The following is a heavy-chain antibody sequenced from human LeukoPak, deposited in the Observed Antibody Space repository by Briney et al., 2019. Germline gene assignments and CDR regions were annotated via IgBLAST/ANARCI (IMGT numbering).Heavy chain of an antibody. Sequence: PGGSLRLSCAASGFTFSSYSMNWVRQAPGKGLEWVSSISSSSSYIYYADSVKGRFTISRDNAKNSLYLQMNSLRAEDTAVYYCASALLRYFDWSYDYWGQGTLVTVYS. D-gene: IGHD3-9*01. V-gene: IGHV3-21*01. CDR1: GFTFSSYS. CDR2: ISSSSSYI. CDR3: ASALLRYFDWSYDY. J-gene: IGHJ4*02.